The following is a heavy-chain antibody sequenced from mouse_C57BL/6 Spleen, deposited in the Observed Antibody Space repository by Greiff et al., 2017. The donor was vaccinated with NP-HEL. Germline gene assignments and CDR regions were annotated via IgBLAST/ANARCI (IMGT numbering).Heavy chain of an antibody. Sequence: VQVVESGPGLVAPSQSLYITCTVSGFSLTSYGVHWVRQPPGKGLEWLVVIWSDGSTTYNSALKSRLSISKDNSKSQVFLKMNSLQTDDTAMYYCARDYGSRYYYAMDYWGQGTSVTVSS. CDR2: IWSDGST. V-gene: IGHV2-6*03. D-gene: IGHD1-1*01. J-gene: IGHJ4*01. CDR3: ARDYGSRYYYAMDY. CDR1: GFSLTSYG.